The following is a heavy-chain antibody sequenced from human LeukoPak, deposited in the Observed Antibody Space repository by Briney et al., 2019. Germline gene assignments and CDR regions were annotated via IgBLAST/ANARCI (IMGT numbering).Heavy chain of an antibody. D-gene: IGHD3-22*01. CDR2: IYTSGST. V-gene: IGHV4-61*02. Sequence: SQTLSLTCTVSGGSISSGSYYWSWIRQPAGKGLEWIGRIYTSGSTNYNPSLKSRVTISVDTSKNQFSLKLSSVTAADTAVYYCARDRYDTDAFDIWGQGTIVTVSS. J-gene: IGHJ3*02. CDR3: ARDRYDTDAFDI. CDR1: GGSISSGSYY.